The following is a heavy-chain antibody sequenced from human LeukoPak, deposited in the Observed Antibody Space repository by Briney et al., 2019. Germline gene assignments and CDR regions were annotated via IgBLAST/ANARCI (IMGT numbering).Heavy chain of an antibody. CDR2: IYSGGST. CDR3: AREFNSGWFDP. J-gene: IGHJ5*02. D-gene: IGHD4-23*01. V-gene: IGHV3-53*05. Sequence: GGSLRLSCAASGFTVSSNYMSWVRQAPGKGLEWVSVIYSGGSTYYADSVKGRFTISRDNSKNTLYLQMNSVRAEDTAVYYCAREFNSGWFDPWGQGTLVTVSS. CDR1: GFTVSSNY.